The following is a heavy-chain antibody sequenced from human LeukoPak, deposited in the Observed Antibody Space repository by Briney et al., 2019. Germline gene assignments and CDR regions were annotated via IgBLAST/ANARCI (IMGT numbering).Heavy chain of an antibody. CDR2: IYYSGSST. Sequence: SETLSLTCTVSGASMSGFFWTWIRQPPGTALEWIGSIYYSGSSTKYNPSLKSRVTISVDTSKSQFSLNLNSATAADTAVYYCARTSRHFYGSGTNLTPWPAGMDVWGQGTTVTVSS. J-gene: IGHJ6*02. V-gene: IGHV4-59*01. CDR1: GASMSGFF. CDR3: ARTSRHFYGSGTNLTPWPAGMDV. D-gene: IGHD3-10*01.